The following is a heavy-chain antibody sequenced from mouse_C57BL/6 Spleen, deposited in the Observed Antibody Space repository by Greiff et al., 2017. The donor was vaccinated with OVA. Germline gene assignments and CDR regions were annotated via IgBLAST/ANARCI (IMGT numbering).Heavy chain of an antibody. CDR3: ARPAGKVYAMDY. CDR1: GFTFSDYG. D-gene: IGHD4-1*01. Sequence: EVQVVESGGGLVKPGGSLKLSCAASGFTFSDYGMHWVRQAPEKGLEWVAYIRSGSSTIYYADTVKGRSTISRDNAYNTLFLQMTSLRSEDTAMYYCARPAGKVYAMDYWGQGTSVTVSS. J-gene: IGHJ4*01. CDR2: IRSGSSTI. V-gene: IGHV5-17*01.